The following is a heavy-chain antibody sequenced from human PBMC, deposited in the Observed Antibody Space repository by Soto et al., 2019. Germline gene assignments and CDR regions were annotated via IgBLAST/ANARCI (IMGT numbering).Heavy chain of an antibody. J-gene: IGHJ3*01. CDR1: GYYGSSYW. D-gene: IGHD5-12*01. V-gene: IGHV5-51*01. CDR3: ARRGTLSGRDAFDV. CDR2: VYVSDSET. Sequence: GESLKISCRGSGYYGSSYWIAWVRQMSGKGLEWLGSVYVSDSETKYSPSFQGHVTISADKYTNTAYLYWSSLKASDTAVYYCARRGTLSGRDAFDVWGEGTMVTVSS.